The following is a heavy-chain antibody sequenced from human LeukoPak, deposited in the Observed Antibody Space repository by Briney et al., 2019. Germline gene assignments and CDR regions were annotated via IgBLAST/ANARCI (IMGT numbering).Heavy chain of an antibody. Sequence: GASVKVSCKASGYTFTSYYMHWVRQAPVQGLEWMGIINPSGGSTSYAQKFQGRVTMTRDMSTSTVYMELSSLRSEDTAVYYCARVDPTVVYDYWGQGTLVTVSS. V-gene: IGHV1-46*01. CDR1: GYTFTSYY. CDR3: ARVDPTVVYDY. CDR2: INPSGGST. J-gene: IGHJ4*02. D-gene: IGHD4-23*01.